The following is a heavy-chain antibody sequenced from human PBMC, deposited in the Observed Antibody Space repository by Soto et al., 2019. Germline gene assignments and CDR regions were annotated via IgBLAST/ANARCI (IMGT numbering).Heavy chain of an antibody. Sequence: EVQLVESGGGLVLPGGSPRLSCAASGFIFSSSWMTWVRQAPGKGLEWVANIKPDGSELYYADSVKGRFTISRDNARNYLYLQMSSLRAEDTAVYYCARESLLKSIPIYRYFYYAMDVWGQGTTVIVSS. CDR1: GFIFSSSW. CDR3: ARESLLKSIPIYRYFYYAMDV. CDR2: IKPDGSEL. D-gene: IGHD2-21*01. V-gene: IGHV3-7*03. J-gene: IGHJ6*02.